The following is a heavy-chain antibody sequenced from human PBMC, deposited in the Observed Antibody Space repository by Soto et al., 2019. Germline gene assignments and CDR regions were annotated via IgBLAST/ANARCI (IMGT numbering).Heavy chain of an antibody. Sequence: SETLSLTCTVSGDSISRYYWSWIRQPPGKGLEWIGYIYYSGSTNYNPSLQSRVTISVDTSKNQFSLKLASVTTADTAVYYCARVLTAFDPWGQGTLVTVSS. D-gene: IGHD3-9*01. CDR3: ARVLTAFDP. CDR2: IYYSGST. CDR1: GDSISRYY. V-gene: IGHV4-59*01. J-gene: IGHJ5*02.